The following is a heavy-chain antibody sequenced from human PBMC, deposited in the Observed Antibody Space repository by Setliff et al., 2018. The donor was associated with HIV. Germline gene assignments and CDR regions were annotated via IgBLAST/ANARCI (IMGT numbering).Heavy chain of an antibody. CDR2: IYTSGST. CDR3: AREKGRYFDWSHTRDAFDI. D-gene: IGHD3-9*01. J-gene: IGHJ3*02. V-gene: IGHV4-4*09. CDR1: GGSISSYY. Sequence: SETLSLTCTVSGGSISSYYWSWIRQPPGKGLEWIGYIYTSGSTNYNPSLKSRVTISVDTSKNQFSLNLSSATAADTAVYYCAREKGRYFDWSHTRDAFDIWGQGTMVTVSS.